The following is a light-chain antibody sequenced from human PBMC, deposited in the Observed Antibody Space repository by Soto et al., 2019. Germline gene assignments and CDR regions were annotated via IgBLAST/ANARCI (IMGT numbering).Light chain of an antibody. CDR1: SSDVGAFNY. CDR3: SSYTSINTRRVV. J-gene: IGLJ2*01. CDR2: AVS. Sequence: QSALTQPASVSGSPGQSITISCTGTSSDVGAFNYVSWYQQHPGKAPKLMIYAVSNRPSGVSNRFSGSKSGNTASLTISGLQAEDESDYYCSSYTSINTRRVVFGGGTKLTVL. V-gene: IGLV2-14*01.